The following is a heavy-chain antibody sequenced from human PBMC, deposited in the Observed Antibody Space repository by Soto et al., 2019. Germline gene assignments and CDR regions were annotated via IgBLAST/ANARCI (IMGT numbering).Heavy chain of an antibody. J-gene: IGHJ4*02. CDR3: AREHIVVVTAIAPLDY. V-gene: IGHV1-46*01. Sequence: ASVKVSCKAFGYTITSYYMHWVRQAPGQGLEWMGIINPSGGSTSYAQKFQGRVTMTRDTSTSTVYMELSSLRSEDTAVYYCAREHIVVVTAIAPLDYWGQGTLVTVSS. CDR1: GYTITSYY. D-gene: IGHD2-21*02. CDR2: INPSGGST.